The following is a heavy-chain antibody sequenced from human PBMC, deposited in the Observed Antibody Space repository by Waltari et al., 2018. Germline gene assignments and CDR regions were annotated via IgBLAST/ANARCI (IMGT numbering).Heavy chain of an antibody. V-gene: IGHV1-2*02. Sequence: QVQLVQSGAEVKKPGASVKVSCKASGYTFTGYYMHWVRQAPGQGLEWMGWLNPNSGGTNYAQKFQGSVTMTRDTSISTAYMELSRLRSDDTAVYYCARERGYCSSTSCPKRFDPWGQGTLVTVSS. D-gene: IGHD2-2*01. CDR2: LNPNSGGT. CDR3: ARERGYCSSTSCPKRFDP. CDR1: GYTFTGYY. J-gene: IGHJ5*02.